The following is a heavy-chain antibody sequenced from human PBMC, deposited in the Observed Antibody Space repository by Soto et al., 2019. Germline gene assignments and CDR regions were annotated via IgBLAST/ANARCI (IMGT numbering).Heavy chain of an antibody. CDR2: INSDGSST. J-gene: IGHJ4*02. Sequence: GGSLRLSCAASGFTFSSYWMHWVRQAPGKGLVWVSRINSDGSSTSYADSVKGRFTISRDNAKNTLYLQMNSLRAEDTAVYYCARVPAPCIAARPAWCQPHFDYWGQGTLVTVSS. CDR1: GFTFSSYW. D-gene: IGHD6-6*01. V-gene: IGHV3-74*01. CDR3: ARVPAPCIAARPAWCQPHFDY.